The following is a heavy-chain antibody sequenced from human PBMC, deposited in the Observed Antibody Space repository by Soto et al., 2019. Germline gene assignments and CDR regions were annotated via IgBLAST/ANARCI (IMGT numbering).Heavy chain of an antibody. CDR3: ARGQPYDSSGYYRLRKKGPLDY. D-gene: IGHD3-22*01. CDR2: ISAYNGNT. V-gene: IGHV1-18*01. CDR1: GYTFTSYG. J-gene: IGHJ4*02. Sequence: ASVKVSCKASGYTFTSYGISWVRQAPGQGLEWMGWISAYNGNTNYAQKLQGRVTMTTDTSTSTAYMELRSLRSDDTAVYYCARGQPYDSSGYYRLRKKGPLDYWGQGTLVTVSS.